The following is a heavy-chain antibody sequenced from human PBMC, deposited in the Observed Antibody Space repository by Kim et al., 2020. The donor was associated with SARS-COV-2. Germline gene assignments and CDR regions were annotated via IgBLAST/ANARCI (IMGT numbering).Heavy chain of an antibody. CDR3: ARGRIVVVPAAPSNWFDP. D-gene: IGHD2-2*01. J-gene: IGHJ5*02. Sequence: KGRVTISVDTSKNQFSLKLSSVTAADTAVYYCARGRIVVVPAAPSNWFDPWGQGTLVTVSS. V-gene: IGHV4-34*01.